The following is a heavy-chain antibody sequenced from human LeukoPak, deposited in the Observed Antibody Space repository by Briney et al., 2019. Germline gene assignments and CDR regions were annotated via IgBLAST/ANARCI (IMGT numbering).Heavy chain of an antibody. CDR1: GYTFTSYG. V-gene: IGHV1-18*01. CDR2: ISGYNGNT. D-gene: IGHD2-2*01. Sequence: GASVKVSCKAYGYTFTSYGISWVRRAPGQGLEWMGWISGYNGNTTYAQNLQGRVTMTTDTSTNTAYMELRSLRSDDTAVYFCARVGYCSGPICFPPAATGMLDSWGQGTLVTVPS. CDR3: ARVGYCSGPICFPPAATGMLDS. J-gene: IGHJ4*02.